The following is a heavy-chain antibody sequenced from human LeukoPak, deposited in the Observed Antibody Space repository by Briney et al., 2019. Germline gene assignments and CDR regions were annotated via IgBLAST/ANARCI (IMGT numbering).Heavy chain of an antibody. D-gene: IGHD2-15*01. J-gene: IGHJ5*02. Sequence: SVKVSCKASGGTFSSYAISWVRQAPRQGLEWMGRIIPILGIANYAQKFQGRVTITADKSTSTAYMELSSLRSEDTAVYYCARDRRGIVVVVASPNWFDPWGQGTLVTVSS. CDR1: GGTFSSYA. V-gene: IGHV1-69*04. CDR2: IIPILGIA. CDR3: ARDRRGIVVVVASPNWFDP.